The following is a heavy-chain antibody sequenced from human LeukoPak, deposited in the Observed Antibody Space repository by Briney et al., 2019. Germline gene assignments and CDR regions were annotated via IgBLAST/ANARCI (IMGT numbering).Heavy chain of an antibody. J-gene: IGHJ4*02. Sequence: SETLSLTCPVSGGSISSYYWSWIRQPPGKGLEWIGYIYTSGSTNYNPSLKSRVTISVDTSKNQFSLKLSSVTAADTAVYYCARRESSGSYDYWGQGTLVTVSS. CDR3: ARRESSGSYDY. V-gene: IGHV4-4*09. D-gene: IGHD1-26*01. CDR2: IYTSGST. CDR1: GGSISSYY.